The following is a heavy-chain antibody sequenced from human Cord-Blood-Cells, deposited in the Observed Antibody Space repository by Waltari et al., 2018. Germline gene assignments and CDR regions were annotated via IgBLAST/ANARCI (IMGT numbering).Heavy chain of an antibody. CDR2: MNPNSGNT. J-gene: IGHJ5*02. V-gene: IGHV1-8*03. D-gene: IGHD4-4*01. CDR1: GYPFTSYA. Sequence: QVQPVQSAAEVKKPGASVKVSCKASGYPFTSYAINRVRQATGQGLEWMGWMNPNSGNTGYAQKFQGRVTITRNTSISTAYMELSSLRSEDMAVYYCARDYSNWFDPWGQGTLVTVSS. CDR3: ARDYSNWFDP.